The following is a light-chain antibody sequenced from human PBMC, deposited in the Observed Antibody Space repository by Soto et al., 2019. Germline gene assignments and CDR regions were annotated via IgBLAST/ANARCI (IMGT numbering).Light chain of an antibody. CDR3: QSYDSNLNVCV. V-gene: IGLV1-40*01. Sequence: QSVLTQPPSVSGAPGQRGTISCTGSNSNIGAGYDVYWYQQLPGTAPKLLIYGNSDRPSGVPDRFSGSKSGTSASLAITGLQAEDEAEYFCQSYDSNLNVCVFGTGTKVTVL. J-gene: IGLJ1*01. CDR2: GNS. CDR1: NSNIGAGYD.